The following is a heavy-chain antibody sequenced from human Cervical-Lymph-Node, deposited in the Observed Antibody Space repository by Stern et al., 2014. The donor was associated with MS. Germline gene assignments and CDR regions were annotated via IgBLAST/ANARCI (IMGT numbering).Heavy chain of an antibody. Sequence: QEQLVESGGGVVPPGRSLSLSCVVSGFTFHTYAMHWVRQAPGKGLEWVAFVSYDGTQRNSTDSVKTRFTISRDNSKNTLYLHMNSLRDEDTAVYFCARGGRGVGLEYWGQGALVTVSS. V-gene: IGHV3-30-3*01. CDR3: ARGGRGVGLEY. D-gene: IGHD3-10*01. CDR2: VSYDGTQR. J-gene: IGHJ4*02. CDR1: GFTFHTYA.